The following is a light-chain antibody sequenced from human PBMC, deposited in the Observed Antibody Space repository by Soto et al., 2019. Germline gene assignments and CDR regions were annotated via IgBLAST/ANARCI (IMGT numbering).Light chain of an antibody. CDR1: SSDVGSYNL. Sequence: QSALTQPASVSGSPGQSITISCTGTSSDVGSYNLVSWYQQHPGKAPKLMIYEGSKRPSGVSNRFSGSKSGNTASLTISGLQAEDEADYYCCSYAGRSPYVFGTGTKLTVL. CDR3: CSYAGRSPYV. J-gene: IGLJ1*01. CDR2: EGS. V-gene: IGLV2-23*01.